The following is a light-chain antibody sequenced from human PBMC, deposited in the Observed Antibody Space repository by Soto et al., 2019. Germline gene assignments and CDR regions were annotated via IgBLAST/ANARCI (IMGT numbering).Light chain of an antibody. Sequence: DIQLTQSPSFLSASVGDRVTITCRASQGISSYLAWNQQKPGKAPKLLIYAASTLQSGVPSRFSGSGSGTEFTLTTISLQPEDFATYYCRQLNSYPWTFGQGTKVEIK. CDR1: QGISSY. CDR3: RQLNSYPWT. V-gene: IGKV1-9*01. J-gene: IGKJ1*01. CDR2: AAS.